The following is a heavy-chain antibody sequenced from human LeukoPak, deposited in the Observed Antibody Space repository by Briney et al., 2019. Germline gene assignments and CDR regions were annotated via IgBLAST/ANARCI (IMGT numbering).Heavy chain of an antibody. CDR3: ARGGYDPTYYYYYYMDV. J-gene: IGHJ6*03. D-gene: IGHD5-12*01. CDR2: ISSSGST. Sequence: SETLSLTCTVSGDSISSGDYYWSWIRQPAGKGLEWIGRISSSGSTNYNPSLKSRVTISVDTSKNQFSLNLSSVTAADTAVYYCARGGYDPTYYYYYYMDVWGKGTTVTISS. CDR1: GDSISSGDYY. V-gene: IGHV4-61*02.